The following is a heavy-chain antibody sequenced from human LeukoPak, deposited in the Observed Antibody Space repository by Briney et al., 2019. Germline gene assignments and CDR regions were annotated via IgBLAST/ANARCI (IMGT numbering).Heavy chain of an antibody. CDR1: GYSFTSYW. CDR3: ASGEDWNYAFDY. CDR2: IYPGDSDT. Sequence: GESLKISCKGSGYSFTSYWIGWVRLMPGKGLERMGIIYPGDSDTRYSPSFQGQVTISADKSISTAYLQWSSLKASDTAMYYCASGEDWNYAFDYWAREPWSPSPQ. V-gene: IGHV5-51*01. D-gene: IGHD1-7*01. J-gene: IGHJ4*02.